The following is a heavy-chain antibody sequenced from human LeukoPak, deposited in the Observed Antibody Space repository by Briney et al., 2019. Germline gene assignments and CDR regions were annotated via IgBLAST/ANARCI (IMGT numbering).Heavy chain of an antibody. J-gene: IGHJ5*02. D-gene: IGHD2-2*01. Sequence: GASVKVSRKVSGYTVTELSMHWVRQAPGKRLEWMGWMNPNSGNTGYAQKFQGRVTITRSTSISTAYMELSSLRSEDTAVYYCARGYQPHIDPWGQGTLVTVSS. CDR2: MNPNSGNT. CDR3: ARGYQPHIDP. V-gene: IGHV1-8*03. CDR1: GYTVTELS.